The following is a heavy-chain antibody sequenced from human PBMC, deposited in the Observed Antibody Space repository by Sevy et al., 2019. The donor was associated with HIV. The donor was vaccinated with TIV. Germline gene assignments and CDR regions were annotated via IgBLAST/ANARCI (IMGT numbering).Heavy chain of an antibody. J-gene: IGHJ6*02. D-gene: IGHD6-6*01. CDR2: IRYDGSNK. Sequence: GGSLRLSCAASGFTFSSYGMHWVRQAPGKGLEWVAFIRYDGSNKYYADSVKGRFTISRDNSKNTLYQQMNSLRAEDTAVYYCAKDGSSSARARYYYGMDVWGQGTTVTVSS. CDR1: GFTFSSYG. CDR3: AKDGSSSARARYYYGMDV. V-gene: IGHV3-30*02.